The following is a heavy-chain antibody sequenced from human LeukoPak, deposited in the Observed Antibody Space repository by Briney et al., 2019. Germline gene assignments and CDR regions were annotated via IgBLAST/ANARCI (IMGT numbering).Heavy chain of an antibody. V-gene: IGHV3-23*01. CDR1: GFTVSSNY. CDR2: ISGGGDNA. CDR3: AKDRSSVGSSYNY. Sequence: GGSLRLSCAASGFTVSSNYMSWVRQAPGKGLEWVSGISGGGDNAHYADSVKGRFTISRDNSENTLYLQMSSLRAEDTAIYFCAKDRSSVGSSYNYWGQGTLVTVSS. D-gene: IGHD6-6*01. J-gene: IGHJ4*02.